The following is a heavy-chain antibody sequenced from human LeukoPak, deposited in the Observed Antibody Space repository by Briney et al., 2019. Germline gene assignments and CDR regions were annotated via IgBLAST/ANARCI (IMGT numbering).Heavy chain of an antibody. CDR1: GFTFSSFA. Sequence: GGSLRLSCAASGFTFSSFAMSWVRQAPGKGLEWVSGISGSGGSTYYADSVKGRFTISRDNSKNTLYLQMNSLRAEDTAVYYCAKGISSGWYESFDYWGQGILVTVSS. D-gene: IGHD6-19*01. V-gene: IGHV3-23*01. J-gene: IGHJ4*02. CDR2: ISGSGGST. CDR3: AKGISSGWYESFDY.